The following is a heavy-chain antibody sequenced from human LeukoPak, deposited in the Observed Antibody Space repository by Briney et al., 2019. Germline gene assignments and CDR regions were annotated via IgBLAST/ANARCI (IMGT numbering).Heavy chain of an antibody. Sequence: GGSLRLSCGASGFTFSSYWMHWVRQAPGKGLVWVSRISPDGSGTSYTDSFKGRFTISRDKAKNTLDLQMNSLRAEDTALYYCARGYYGSSFGYWGQGTLVTVSS. CDR3: ARGYYGSSFGY. V-gene: IGHV3-74*01. D-gene: IGHD3-10*01. CDR2: ISPDGSGT. J-gene: IGHJ4*02. CDR1: GFTFSSYW.